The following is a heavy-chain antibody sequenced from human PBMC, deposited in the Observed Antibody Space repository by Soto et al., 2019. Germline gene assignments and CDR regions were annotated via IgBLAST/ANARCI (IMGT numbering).Heavy chain of an antibody. J-gene: IGHJ5*02. Sequence: QVQLVQSGAEVKKPGASVKVSCKASGYTFTGYYMHWVRQAPGQGLEWMGWINPNSGGTNYAQKFQGWVTMTRDTAISPAYMELSRLRSDDTAVYYCARDLVAATMVRGGPNWFDPWGQGTLVTVSS. D-gene: IGHD3-10*01. CDR2: INPNSGGT. CDR3: ARDLVAATMVRGGPNWFDP. CDR1: GYTFTGYY. V-gene: IGHV1-2*04.